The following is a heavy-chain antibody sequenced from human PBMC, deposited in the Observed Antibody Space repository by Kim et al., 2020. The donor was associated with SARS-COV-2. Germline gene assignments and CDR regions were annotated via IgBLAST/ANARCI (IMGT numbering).Heavy chain of an antibody. D-gene: IGHD3-10*01. Sequence: SETLSLTFTVSGGSISSYYWSWIRQPPGKGLEWIGYIYYSGSTNYNPSLKSRVTISVDTSKNQFSLKLSSVTAADTAVYYCARLRRYYGSGSYYNGLHFDYWGQGTLVTVSS. CDR2: IYYSGST. CDR3: ARLRRYYGSGSYYNGLHFDY. V-gene: IGHV4-59*08. J-gene: IGHJ4*02. CDR1: GGSISSYY.